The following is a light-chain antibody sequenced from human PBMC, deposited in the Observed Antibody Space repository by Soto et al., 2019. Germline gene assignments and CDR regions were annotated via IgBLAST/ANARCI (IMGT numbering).Light chain of an antibody. CDR3: QSYDSSLGGVV. J-gene: IGLJ3*02. CDR2: NNN. V-gene: IGLV1-40*01. Sequence: QPVLTQPPSVSGAPGERGAISCTGSSSNVGAGYDVHWYQQLPGTAPKLLIYNNNNRPSGVPDRFSGSRSGTSASLAITGLQADDEADYHCQSYDSSLGGVVFGGGTKLTVL. CDR1: SSNVGAGYD.